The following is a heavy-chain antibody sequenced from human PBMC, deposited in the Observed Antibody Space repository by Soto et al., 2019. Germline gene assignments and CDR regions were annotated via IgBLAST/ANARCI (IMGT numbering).Heavy chain of an antibody. V-gene: IGHV3-30*18. CDR1: GFTFSSHG. J-gene: IGHJ3*02. Sequence: QPGGSLRLSCAASGFTFSSHGMHWVRQAPGKGLEWVAVISYDGSNKYYADSVKGRFTISRDNSKNTLYLQMNSLRAEDTAVYYCAKAFLAASISGGRDAFDIWGQGTMVTVSS. CDR3: AKAFLAASISGGRDAFDI. D-gene: IGHD6-13*01. CDR2: ISYDGSNK.